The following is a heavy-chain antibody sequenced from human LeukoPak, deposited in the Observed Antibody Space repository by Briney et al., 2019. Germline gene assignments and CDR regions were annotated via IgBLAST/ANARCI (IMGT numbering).Heavy chain of an antibody. V-gene: IGHV3-66*01. CDR1: GFTVSSNY. Sequence: GGSLRLSCAASGFTVSSNYMSWVRQAPGKGLEWVSVIYSGGSTYYADSVKGRFTISRDNSKNTLYLQMNSLRAEDTSVYYCARDRAVNYYYGMDVWGQGTTVTVCS. CDR2: IYSGGST. CDR3: ARDRAVNYYYGMDV. J-gene: IGHJ6*02.